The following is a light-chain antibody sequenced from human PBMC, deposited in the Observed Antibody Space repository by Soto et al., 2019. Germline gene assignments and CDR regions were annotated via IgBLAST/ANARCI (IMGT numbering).Light chain of an antibody. CDR2: AAS. CDR3: QQSYNVLSWT. J-gene: IGKJ1*01. Sequence: QMTQSPSSLSASVGDRITITCRASRDIGSDLSWYQQKPGNAPTLLIYAASILQSEVPSRFRGSGSGTDITLTISSLQPEDFASYYCQQSYNVLSWTFGQGTKVDIK. CDR1: RDIGSD. V-gene: IGKV1-39*01.